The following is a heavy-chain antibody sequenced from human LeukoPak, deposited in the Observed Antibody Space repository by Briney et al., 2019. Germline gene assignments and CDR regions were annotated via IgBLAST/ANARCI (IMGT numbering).Heavy chain of an antibody. Sequence: LRLSCAASGFTFSSYAMSWVRQAPGKGLEWIGYIYHSGSTYYNPSLKSRVTISVDRSKNQFSLKLSSVTAADTAVYYCARGGVDSFDYWGQGTLVTVSS. V-gene: IGHV4-30-2*01. CDR2: IYHSGST. CDR3: ARGGVDSFDY. D-gene: IGHD2-21*01. J-gene: IGHJ4*02. CDR1: GFTFSSYA.